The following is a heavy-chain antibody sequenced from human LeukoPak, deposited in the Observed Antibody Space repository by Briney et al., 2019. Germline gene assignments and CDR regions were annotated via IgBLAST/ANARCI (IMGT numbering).Heavy chain of an antibody. Sequence: GGSLRLSCAASGFTFSSYGMHWVRQAPGKGLEWVAFIRYDGSNKYYADSVKGRFTISRDNSKNTLYLQMNSLRAEDTAVYYCAKAKAYDCSGGSCYLFDYWGQGTLVTVSP. CDR3: AKAKAYDCSGGSCYLFDY. CDR2: IRYDGSNK. D-gene: IGHD2-15*01. V-gene: IGHV3-30*02. J-gene: IGHJ4*02. CDR1: GFTFSSYG.